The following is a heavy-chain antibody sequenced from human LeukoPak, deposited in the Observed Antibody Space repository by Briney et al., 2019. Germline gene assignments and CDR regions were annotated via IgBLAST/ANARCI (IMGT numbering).Heavy chain of an antibody. V-gene: IGHV3-7*01. D-gene: IGHD2-2*01. J-gene: IGHJ6*03. CDR3: ARGGYCSSTSCYFAYYMDV. CDR1: GFTFSSYW. Sequence: GGSLRLSCAASGFTFSSYWMSWVRQAPGKGLEWVANIKQDGSEKYYVDSVKGRFTISRDNAKNSLYLQMNSLRAEDTAVYYCARGGYCSSTSCYFAYYMDVWGKGTMVTVSS. CDR2: IKQDGSEK.